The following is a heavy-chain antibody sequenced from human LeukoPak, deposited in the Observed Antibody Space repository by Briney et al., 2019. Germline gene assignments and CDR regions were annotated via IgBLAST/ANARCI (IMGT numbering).Heavy chain of an antibody. CDR1: GYRIGGYG. CDR2: IQDDGSKQ. J-gene: IGHJ4*02. Sequence: PGGSLRLSCAGSGLTASGYRIGGYGMHWVRQAPGKGLDWVAVIQDDGSKQYYVDSVKGRFTISRDNSKNTLFLQMNSLRPEDTAVYYCARDSQPWAGDYWGKGVLVTVSS. V-gene: IGHV3-30*02. CDR3: ARDSQPWAGDY. D-gene: IGHD1-14*01.